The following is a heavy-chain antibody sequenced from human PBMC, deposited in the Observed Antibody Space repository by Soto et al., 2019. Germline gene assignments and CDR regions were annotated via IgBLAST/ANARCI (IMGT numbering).Heavy chain of an antibody. CDR1: GGTFSSYA. V-gene: IGHV1-69*13. CDR2: IIPIFGTA. CDR3: ALPGSGSYYLPNNWFDP. J-gene: IGHJ5*02. Sequence: VASVKVSCKASGGTFSSYAISWVRQAPGQGLEWMGGIIPIFGTANYAQKFQGRVTITADESTSTAYMELSSLRSEDTAVYYCALPGSGSYYLPNNWFDPWGQGTLVTVSS. D-gene: IGHD3-10*01.